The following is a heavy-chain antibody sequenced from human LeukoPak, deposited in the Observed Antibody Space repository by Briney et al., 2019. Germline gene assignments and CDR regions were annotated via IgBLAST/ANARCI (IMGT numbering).Heavy chain of an antibody. CDR2: ITNSGENT. V-gene: IGHV3-23*01. J-gene: IGHJ4*02. D-gene: IGHD3-16*01. CDR1: GFTFSSYE. CDR3: AKGRGFRVWDPWDN. Sequence: GGSLRLSCAASGFTFSSYEMNWVRQAPGKGLEWVSGITNSGENTYYADSVKGRFTISRDNSKNTLFLEMNSLRVEDTAVYYCAKGRGFRVWDPWDNWGQGTLITVSS.